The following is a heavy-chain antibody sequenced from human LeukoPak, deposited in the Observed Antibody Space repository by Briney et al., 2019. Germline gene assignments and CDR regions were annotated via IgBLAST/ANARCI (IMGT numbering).Heavy chain of an antibody. D-gene: IGHD6-6*01. J-gene: IGHJ4*02. CDR1: GFTFSRYA. V-gene: IGHV3-23*01. CDR2: ISGSGTIT. Sequence: WGSLRLSCAASGFTFSRYAMSWVRQAPGKGLEWVSAISGSGTITYYAYSVKGRFTIFRDNSKDTLYLQMNSLRAEDTAIYFCAILTTHSSSSQFDYWGQGTLVTVSS. CDR3: AILTTHSSSSQFDY.